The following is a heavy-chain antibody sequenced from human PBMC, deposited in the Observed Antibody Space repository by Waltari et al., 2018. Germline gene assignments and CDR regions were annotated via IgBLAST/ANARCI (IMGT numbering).Heavy chain of an antibody. CDR2: IIPILGIA. D-gene: IGHD2-8*02. V-gene: IGHV1-69*04. J-gene: IGHJ4*02. Sequence: QVQLVQSGAEVKKPGSSVKVSCKASGGTFSSYAISWVRQATGQGLEWMGGIIPILGIANYAQKFQGRVTITADESTSTAYMELSSLRSEDTAVYYCARDLGGYCTGGVCYRGDYWGQGTLVTVSS. CDR1: GGTFSSYA. CDR3: ARDLGGYCTGGVCYRGDY.